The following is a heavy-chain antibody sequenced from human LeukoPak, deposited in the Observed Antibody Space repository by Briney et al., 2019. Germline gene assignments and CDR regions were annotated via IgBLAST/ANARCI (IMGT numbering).Heavy chain of an antibody. J-gene: IGHJ6*03. V-gene: IGHV4-34*01. CDR3: ARGAYYYDSSGYYPYYYYYYMDV. Sequence: SETLSLTCGVFGGSFSGYYWTWLRQPPGKGLEWIGQTNHRGSSHYNPSLRSRVTISVDTSKTQFSLKLTSVTATDTAVYYCARGAYYYDSSGYYPYYYYYYMDVWGKGTTVTVSS. CDR2: TNHRGSS. CDR1: GGSFSGYY. D-gene: IGHD3-22*01.